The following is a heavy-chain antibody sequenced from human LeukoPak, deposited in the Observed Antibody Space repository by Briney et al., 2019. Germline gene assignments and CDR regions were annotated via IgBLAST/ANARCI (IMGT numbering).Heavy chain of an antibody. D-gene: IGHD6-19*01. CDR3: ARGNYSSGSIDY. CDR1: GGSFSGYY. J-gene: IGHJ4*02. V-gene: IGHV4-34*01. CDR2: INHSGST. Sequence: PSETLSLTCAVYGGSFSGYYWSWIRQPPGKGLEWIGEINHSGSTNYNPSLKSRVTISVDTSKNQFSLKLGSVTAADTAMYYCARGNYSSGSIDYWGQGTLVTVSS.